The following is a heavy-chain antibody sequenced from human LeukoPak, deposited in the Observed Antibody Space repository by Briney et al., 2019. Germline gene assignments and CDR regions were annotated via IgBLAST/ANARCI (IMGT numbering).Heavy chain of an antibody. Sequence: GGSLRLSCAASGFTFSDYCMSWIRQAPGKGLEWVSYISSDDRTIYYADSVKGRFTISRDNARNSLYLQMNNLRTEDTALYNCAKGDSYYFDSSGYVDYWGQGTLVTVSS. J-gene: IGHJ4*02. D-gene: IGHD3-22*01. V-gene: IGHV3-11*01. CDR1: GFTFSDYC. CDR2: ISSDDRTI. CDR3: AKGDSYYFDSSGYVDY.